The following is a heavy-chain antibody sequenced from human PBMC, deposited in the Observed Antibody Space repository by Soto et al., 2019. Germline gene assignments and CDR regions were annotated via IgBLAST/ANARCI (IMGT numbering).Heavy chain of an antibody. D-gene: IGHD2-21*01. CDR1: GFTFSSYA. CDR2: IGESGTPT. V-gene: IGHV3-23*01. Sequence: EVQLLESGGGLVQPGGSLRLSCAASGFTFSSYAMKWVRQAPGKGLEWVSLIGESGTPTYYADSVKGRFTISRDNSGNTLFREMYGLRAEDTAVYYCARSLPGVPYSGMDAWGQGTPVTVSS. J-gene: IGHJ6*02. CDR3: ARSLPGVPYSGMDA.